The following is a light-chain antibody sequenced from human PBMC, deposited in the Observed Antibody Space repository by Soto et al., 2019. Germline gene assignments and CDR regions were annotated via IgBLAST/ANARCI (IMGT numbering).Light chain of an antibody. CDR1: SSDVGSYNL. CDR2: EGS. J-gene: IGLJ2*01. V-gene: IGLV2-23*01. Sequence: QSARTQPASESRSPGQSITISCTGTSSDVGSYNLVSWYQQHPGKAPKLMIYEGSKRPSGVSNRFSGSKSGNTASLTISGLQAEDETDYYCCSYAGSSTVVFGGGTKLTLL. CDR3: CSYAGSSTVV.